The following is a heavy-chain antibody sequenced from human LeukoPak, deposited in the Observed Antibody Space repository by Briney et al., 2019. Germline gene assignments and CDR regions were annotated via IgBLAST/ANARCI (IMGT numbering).Heavy chain of an antibody. CDR2: INHSGST. D-gene: IGHD6-6*01. V-gene: IGHV4-34*01. CDR3: ARGIEYSSSSEYFQH. CDR1: GGSFSGYY. J-gene: IGHJ1*01. Sequence: SETLSLTCAVYGGSFSGYYWSWIRQPPGKGLEWIGEINHSGSTNYNQSLKSRVTISVDTSKNQFSLKLSSVTAADTAVYYCARGIEYSSSSEYFQHWGQGTLVTVSS.